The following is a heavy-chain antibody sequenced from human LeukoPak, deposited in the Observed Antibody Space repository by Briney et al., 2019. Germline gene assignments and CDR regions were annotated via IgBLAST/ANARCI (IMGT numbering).Heavy chain of an antibody. Sequence: PGGPLRLSCAASGFTFSSYRMHWVRQAPGKRLEWVAVMSYDGNNKYYADSVKGRFTISRDNSKNTLYLQMNSLRAEDTAVYYCAKVTWELRDFDIWGQGTMVTVSS. V-gene: IGHV3-30*18. D-gene: IGHD1-26*01. CDR3: AKVTWELRDFDI. CDR1: GFTFSSYR. J-gene: IGHJ3*02. CDR2: MSYDGNNK.